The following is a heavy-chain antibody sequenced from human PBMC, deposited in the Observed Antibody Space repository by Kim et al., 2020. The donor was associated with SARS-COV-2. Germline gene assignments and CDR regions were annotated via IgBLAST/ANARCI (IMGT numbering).Heavy chain of an antibody. V-gene: IGHV1-69*13. CDR2: IIPIFGTA. D-gene: IGHD6-13*01. CDR3: ARGKRSSWSGLYYYYGMDV. J-gene: IGHJ6*02. Sequence: SVKVSCKASGGTFSSYAISWVRQAPGQGLEWMGGIIPIFGTANYAQKFQGRVTITADESTSTAYMELSSLRSEDTAVYYCARGKRSSWSGLYYYYGMDVWGPGTTVTVSS. CDR1: GGTFSSYA.